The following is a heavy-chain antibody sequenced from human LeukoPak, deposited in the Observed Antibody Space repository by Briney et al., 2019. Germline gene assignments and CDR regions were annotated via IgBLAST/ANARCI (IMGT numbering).Heavy chain of an antibody. CDR1: GFTFSSYP. J-gene: IGHJ4*02. Sequence: PGGSLRLSCAASGFTFSSYPLHWVRQAPGKGLDWVAVISDDGNNPYYSDSVKGRFTISRDNSKNTIYLQMNSLRAEDTAVYYCASIFSSGYSYFDFWGQGTLVTVSS. D-gene: IGHD5-18*01. V-gene: IGHV3-30-3*01. CDR3: ASIFSSGYSYFDF. CDR2: ISDDGNNP.